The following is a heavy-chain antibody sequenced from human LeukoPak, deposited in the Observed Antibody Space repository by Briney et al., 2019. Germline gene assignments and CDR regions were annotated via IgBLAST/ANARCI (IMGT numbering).Heavy chain of an antibody. CDR2: ISGHNGNT. Sequence: GASAKVSCKASGYTFTSYGISWVRQAPGQGLEWMGWISGHNGNTNYAQNLQGRVTMTTDTSTSTAYMELRSLRFDDTAVYYCALISYCTTITCYYLDYWGQGTLVTVSS. CDR3: ALISYCTTITCYYLDY. V-gene: IGHV1-18*01. D-gene: IGHD2-8*01. J-gene: IGHJ4*02. CDR1: GYTFTSYG.